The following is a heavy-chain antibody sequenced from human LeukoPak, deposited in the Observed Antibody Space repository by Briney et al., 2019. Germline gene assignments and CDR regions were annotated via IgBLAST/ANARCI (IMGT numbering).Heavy chain of an antibody. CDR3: AGPYCSGGSCRDDAFDI. D-gene: IGHD2-15*01. V-gene: IGHV4-59*01. J-gene: IGHJ3*02. Sequence: SETLSHTCTVSGGSISSYYWSWIRQPPGKGLEWIGYIYYSGSTNYNPSLKSRVTISVDTSKNQFSLKLSSVTAADTAVYYCAGPYCSGGSCRDDAFDIWGQGTMVTVSS. CDR1: GGSISSYY. CDR2: IYYSGST.